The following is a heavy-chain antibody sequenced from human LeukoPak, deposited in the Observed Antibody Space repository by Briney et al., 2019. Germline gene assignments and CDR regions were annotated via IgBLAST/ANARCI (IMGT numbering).Heavy chain of an antibody. Sequence: GGSLRLSCSASGFTFSSYAMHWVRQAPGKGLEYVSAISSNGGSTYYADSVKGRFTISRDNSKNTLYLQMSSLRAEDTAVYYCVKDFDSSGWPEVYYYDYWGQGTLVTVSS. CDR2: ISSNGGST. CDR3: VKDFDSSGWPEVYYYDY. D-gene: IGHD6-19*01. CDR1: GFTFSSYA. V-gene: IGHV3-64D*06. J-gene: IGHJ4*02.